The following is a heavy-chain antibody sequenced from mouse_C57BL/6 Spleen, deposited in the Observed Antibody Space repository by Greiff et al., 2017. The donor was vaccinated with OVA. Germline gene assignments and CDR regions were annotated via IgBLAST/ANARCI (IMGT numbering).Heavy chain of an antibody. Sequence: VQLQQSGPELVKPGASVKISCKASGYSFTSYYIHWVKQRPGQGLEWIGWIYPGSGNTKYNEKFKGKATLTADTSSSTAYMQLSSLTSEDSAVYYCAREEYSSGYEGIWGQGTLVTVSA. CDR2: IYPGSGNT. CDR3: AREEYSSGYEGI. V-gene: IGHV1-66*01. CDR1: GYSFTSYY. D-gene: IGHD3-2*02. J-gene: IGHJ3*01.